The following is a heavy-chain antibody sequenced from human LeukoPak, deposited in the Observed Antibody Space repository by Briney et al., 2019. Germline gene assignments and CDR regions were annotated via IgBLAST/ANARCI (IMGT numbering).Heavy chain of an antibody. CDR1: GGSFSGYY. CDR2: MNHSGST. Sequence: SETLSLTCAVYGGSFSGYYWSWIRQPPGKGLEWIGEMNHSGSTHYNPSLKSRVTISVDTSKNQFSLKLSSVTAADTAVYYCARGRGYCSSTSCYHLYVWGKGTTVTVSS. D-gene: IGHD2-2*01. CDR3: ARGRGYCSSTSCYHLYV. J-gene: IGHJ6*03. V-gene: IGHV4-34*01.